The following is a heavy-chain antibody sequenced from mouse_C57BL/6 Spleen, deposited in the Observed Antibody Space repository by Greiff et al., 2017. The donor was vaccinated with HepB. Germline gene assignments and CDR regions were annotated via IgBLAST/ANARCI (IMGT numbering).Heavy chain of an antibody. CDR2: ISSGGSYT. V-gene: IGHV5-6*01. CDR3: ARQGGNFDY. Sequence: EVMLVESGGDLVKPGGSLKLSCAASGFTFSSYGMSWVRQTPDKRLEWVATISSGGSYTYYPDSVKGRFTISRDNAKNTLYLQMSSLKSEDTAMYYCARQGGNFDYWGQGTTLTVSS. CDR1: GFTFSSYG. J-gene: IGHJ2*01.